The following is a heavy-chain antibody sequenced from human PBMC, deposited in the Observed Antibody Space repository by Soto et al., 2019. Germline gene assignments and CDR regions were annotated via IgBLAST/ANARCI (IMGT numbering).Heavy chain of an antibody. CDR3: AKGADIVVVVAAYNWFDP. CDR2: ISGSGGST. J-gene: IGHJ5*02. V-gene: IGHV3-23*01. CDR1: GFTFSSYA. Sequence: LRLSCAASGFTFSSYAMSWVRQAPGKGLEWVSAISGSGGSTYYADSVKGRFTISRDNSKNTLYLQMNSLRAEDTAVYYCAKGADIVVVVAAYNWFDPWGQGTLVTVSS. D-gene: IGHD2-15*01.